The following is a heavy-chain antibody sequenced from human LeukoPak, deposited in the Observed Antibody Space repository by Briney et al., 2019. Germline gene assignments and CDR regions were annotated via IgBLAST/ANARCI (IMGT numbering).Heavy chain of an antibody. CDR3: ARTGVVPAAISRRKIRYNWFDP. CDR2: MNPNSGNT. D-gene: IGHD2-2*01. CDR1: GYTFTSYD. Sequence: SVKVSCKASGYTFTSYDINWVRQATGQGLEWMGWMNPNSGNTGYAQKFQGRVTMTRNTSISTAYMELSSLRSEDTAVYYCARTGVVPAAISRRKIRYNWFDPWGQGTLVTVSS. V-gene: IGHV1-8*01. J-gene: IGHJ5*02.